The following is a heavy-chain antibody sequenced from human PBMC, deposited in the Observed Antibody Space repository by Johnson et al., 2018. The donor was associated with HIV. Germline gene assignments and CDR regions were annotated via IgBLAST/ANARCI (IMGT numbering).Heavy chain of an antibody. Sequence: QVQLVESGGGLVQPGGSLRLSCAASGFTFSSYGMHWVRQAPGKAMAWVAFILYDGSNRYYEDTVKGRFTISRDNSKNTLFQQMNSLRVEETAVYYCARGRSVAGTTAFDIWGQGTMVTVSS. CDR1: GFTFSSYG. CDR2: ILYDGSNR. CDR3: ARGRSVAGTTAFDI. D-gene: IGHD6-19*01. J-gene: IGHJ3*02. V-gene: IGHV3-30*02.